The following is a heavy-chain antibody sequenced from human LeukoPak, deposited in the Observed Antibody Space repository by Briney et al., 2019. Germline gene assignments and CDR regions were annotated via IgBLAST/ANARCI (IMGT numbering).Heavy chain of an antibody. CDR3: AREDYDFDY. J-gene: IGHJ4*02. CDR1: GFTFSSYS. CDR2: ISSSSSTI. D-gene: IGHD4/OR15-4a*01. V-gene: IGHV3-48*01. Sequence: GGSLRLSCAASGFTFSSYSMNWVRQAPGKGLEGVSYISSSSSTIYYADSVKGRFTISRDNAKNSLYLQMNSLRAEDTAVYYCAREDYDFDYWGQGTLVTVSS.